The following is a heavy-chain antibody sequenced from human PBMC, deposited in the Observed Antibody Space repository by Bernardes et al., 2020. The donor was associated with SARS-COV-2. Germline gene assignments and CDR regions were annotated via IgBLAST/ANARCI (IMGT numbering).Heavy chain of an antibody. CDR2: IYYSGST. CDR3: AGTSYYDFWSGYPGSDYYYYGMDV. CDR1: GGSISSYY. Sequence: SETLSLTCTVSGGSISSYYWSWIRQPPGQGLEWIGYIYYSGSTNYNPSLKSRITISVDTSKNQFSLKLSSVTAADTAMYYCAGTSYYDFWSGYPGSDYYYYGMDVWGQGTTVTVSS. V-gene: IGHV4-59*01. J-gene: IGHJ6*02. D-gene: IGHD3-3*01.